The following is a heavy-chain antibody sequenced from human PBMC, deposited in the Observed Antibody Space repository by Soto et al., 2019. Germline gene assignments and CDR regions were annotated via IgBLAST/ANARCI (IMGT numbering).Heavy chain of an antibody. CDR3: ARESDYDSSRYFFDF. CDR1: GGSISSYY. J-gene: IGHJ4*02. Sequence: SETLSLTCTVSGGSISSYYWSWIRQPPGKGLEWIGYIYYSGSTNYNPSLKSRVTISVDTSKNQFSLKLNSMTAADTAVYYCARESDYDSSRYFFDFCGQGSLVTVSS. D-gene: IGHD3-22*01. V-gene: IGHV4-59*12. CDR2: IYYSGST.